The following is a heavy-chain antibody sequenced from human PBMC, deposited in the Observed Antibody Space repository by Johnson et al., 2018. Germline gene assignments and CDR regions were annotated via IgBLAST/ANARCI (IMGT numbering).Heavy chain of an antibody. D-gene: IGHD1-26*01. J-gene: IGHJ1*01. V-gene: IGHV3-73*01. Sequence: QLVESGGGLVQPGGSLKLSCAASGFSFSGSPMHWVRQASGKGLEWVGRIRSKANNYAIAYGASVKGRFTISRDDSKNTAYLQMNSPKTGDTAVDYCTLSEYSGTYFSWGQGTRVTVSS. CDR2: IRSKANNYAI. CDR1: GFSFSGSP. CDR3: TLSEYSGTYFS.